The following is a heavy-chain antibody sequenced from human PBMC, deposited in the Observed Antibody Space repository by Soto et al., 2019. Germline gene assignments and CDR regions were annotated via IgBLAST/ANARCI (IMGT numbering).Heavy chain of an antibody. V-gene: IGHV1-69*02. J-gene: IGHJ6*03. CDR1: GGTFSSYT. Sequence: QVQLVQSGAEVKKPGSSVKVSCKASGGTFSSYTISWVRQAPGQGLESMGRIIPILGIANYAQKFQGRVTITADKSTSTAYMELSSLRSEDTAVYYCARGITGTTYNYYYMDVWGKGTTVTVSS. CDR2: IIPILGIA. CDR3: ARGITGTTYNYYYMDV. D-gene: IGHD1-7*01.